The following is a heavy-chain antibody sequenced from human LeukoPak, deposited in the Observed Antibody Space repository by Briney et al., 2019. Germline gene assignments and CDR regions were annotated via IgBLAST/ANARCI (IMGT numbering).Heavy chain of an antibody. V-gene: IGHV3-23*01. CDR3: AKDQKATEGSGSAEEGDY. Sequence: SGGSLRLSCAASGFTFSSYAMSWVCQAPGKGLEWVSGISGSDVTTYYADSVKGRFTISRDNSKNTLYLQMNSLRVEDTAIYFCAKDQKATEGSGSAEEGDYWGQGTLVTVSS. CDR2: ISGSDVTT. D-gene: IGHD3-10*01. CDR1: GFTFSSYA. J-gene: IGHJ4*02.